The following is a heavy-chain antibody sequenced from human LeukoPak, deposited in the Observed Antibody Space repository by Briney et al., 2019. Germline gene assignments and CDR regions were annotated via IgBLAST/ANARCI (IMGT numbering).Heavy chain of an antibody. CDR2: ISSSSSYT. CDR3: ARVYSSSSVSV. D-gene: IGHD6-13*01. V-gene: IGHV3-11*06. J-gene: IGHJ4*02. Sequence: GGSLRLSCAASGFTFSDYCMNWIRQAPGKGLEWVSYISSSSSYTNYADSVKGRFTISRDNAKNSLYLQMNSLRAEDTAVYYCARVYSSSSVSVWGQGTLVTVSS. CDR1: GFTFSDYC.